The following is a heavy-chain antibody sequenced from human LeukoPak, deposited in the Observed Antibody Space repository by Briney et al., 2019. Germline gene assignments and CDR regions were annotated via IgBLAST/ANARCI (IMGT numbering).Heavy chain of an antibody. J-gene: IGHJ1*01. Sequence: ASVKVSCKASYYAFTSYNINWVRQATGQRPEWMGWMDPRSGSTGYAEKFQGRVSMSMDKSKSTAYMQLNSLTSRDTAVYYCVRGDGSGWPPAYFLYWGQGTLVTVSS. V-gene: IGHV1-8*01. CDR2: MDPRSGST. D-gene: IGHD6-19*01. CDR3: VRGDGSGWPPAYFLY. CDR1: YYAFTSYN.